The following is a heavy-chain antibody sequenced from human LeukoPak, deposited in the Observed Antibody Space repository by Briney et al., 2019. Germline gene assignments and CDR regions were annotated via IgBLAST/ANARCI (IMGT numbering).Heavy chain of an antibody. CDR2: IKQDGSET. CDR1: GFTFTSYW. J-gene: IGHJ4*02. CDR3: ARVNTYYYDSSGYYYFDY. V-gene: IGHV3-7*01. Sequence: GGSLRLSCAASGFTFTSYWMTWVRQAPGKGLERVANIKQDGSETYYVDSVKGRFTISRDNAKNSLFLQMNSLRAEDTAVYYCARVNTYYYDSSGYYYFDYWGQGTLVTVSS. D-gene: IGHD3-22*01.